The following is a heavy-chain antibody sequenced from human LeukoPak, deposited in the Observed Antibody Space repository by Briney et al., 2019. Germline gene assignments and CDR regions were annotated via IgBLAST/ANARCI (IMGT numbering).Heavy chain of an antibody. J-gene: IGHJ3*02. CDR3: VRSGIVVVPAAIFAFDI. Sequence: PSETLSLTCAVSGYSISSGYYWGWIRQPPGKGLEWIGSTYHSGSTYYNPSLKSRVTISVDTSKNQFSLKLSSVTAADTAVYYCVRSGIVVVPAAIFAFDIWGQGTMVTVSS. D-gene: IGHD2-2*01. V-gene: IGHV4-38-2*01. CDR2: TYHSGST. CDR1: GYSISSGYY.